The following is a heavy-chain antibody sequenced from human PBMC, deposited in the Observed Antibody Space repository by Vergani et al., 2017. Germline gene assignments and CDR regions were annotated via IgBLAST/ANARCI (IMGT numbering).Heavy chain of an antibody. J-gene: IGHJ2*01. D-gene: IGHD6-13*01. CDR3: ARARGIEAACWYFDL. CDR1: GDSISSGAYY. Sequence: QVQLQESGPGLVKPSQTLSLTCTVPGDSISSGAYYWSWIRQHPGKGVEWIGYIYYSGVTYYHPSLKSRVTISIDTSKNQFSLKLTSLTAADTAVYYCARARGIEAACWYFDLWGRGTLVTVSS. CDR2: IYYSGVT. V-gene: IGHV4-31*03.